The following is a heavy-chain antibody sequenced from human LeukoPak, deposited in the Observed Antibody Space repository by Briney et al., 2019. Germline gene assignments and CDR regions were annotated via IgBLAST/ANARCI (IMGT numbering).Heavy chain of an antibody. D-gene: IGHD4-23*01. CDR1: GFIVRSSH. J-gene: IGHJ4*02. V-gene: IGHV3-30*03. CDR3: ARSPASDGNNY. CDR2: ISFDGTDA. Sequence: GGSLRLSCAAFGFIVRSSHINWVRQAPGKGLEWVAVISFDGTDAFYADSVKGRFTISRDNSKNTLYLQMNSLRADDTAVYYCARSPASDGNNYWGQGTLVTVSS.